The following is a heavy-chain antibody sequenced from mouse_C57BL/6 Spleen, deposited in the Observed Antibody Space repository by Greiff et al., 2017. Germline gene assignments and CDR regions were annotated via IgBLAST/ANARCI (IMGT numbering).Heavy chain of an antibody. D-gene: IGHD1-1*01. CDR3: ARESYGSSWFAY. V-gene: IGHV1-64*01. CDR2: IHPNSGST. J-gene: IGHJ3*01. Sequence: VQLQQPGAELVKPGASVKLSCKASGYTFTSYWMHWVKQRPGQGLEWIGMIHPNSGSTNYNEKFKSKATLTVDKSSSTAYMQLSSLTSEDSAVYYGARESYGSSWFAYWGQGTLVTVSA. CDR1: GYTFTSYW.